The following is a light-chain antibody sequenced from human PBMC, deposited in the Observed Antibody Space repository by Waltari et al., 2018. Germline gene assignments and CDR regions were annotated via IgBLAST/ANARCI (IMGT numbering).Light chain of an antibody. CDR2: GNS. Sequence: QSVLTQPPSVSGAPGQRVGISCTGSKSNIGAGYDVHWYQQLPGTAPKLLIDGNSIRPSGVPDRLSGSKSGTSASLAITGLQAEDEADYYCQSYDSSLSGYVFGTGTKVTVL. J-gene: IGLJ1*01. CDR1: KSNIGAGYD. CDR3: QSYDSSLSGYV. V-gene: IGLV1-40*01.